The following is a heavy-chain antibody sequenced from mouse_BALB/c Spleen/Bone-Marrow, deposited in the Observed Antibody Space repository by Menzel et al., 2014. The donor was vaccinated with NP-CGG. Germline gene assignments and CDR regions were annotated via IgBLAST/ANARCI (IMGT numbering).Heavy chain of an antibody. D-gene: IGHD2-14*01. Sequence: VMLVESGAELARPGASVKMSCKASGYTFTSYTMHWVKQRPGQGPEWIGYINPSSGYTNYNQKFKDKATLTADKSSSTAYMQLSSLTSEDSAVYYCTRSYWYDVAWFAYWGQGTLVTVSA. V-gene: IGHV1-4*01. CDR1: GYTFTSYT. J-gene: IGHJ3*01. CDR3: TRSYWYDVAWFAY. CDR2: INPSSGYT.